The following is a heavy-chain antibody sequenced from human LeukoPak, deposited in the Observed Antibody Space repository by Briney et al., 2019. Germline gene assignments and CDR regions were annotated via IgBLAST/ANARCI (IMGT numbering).Heavy chain of an antibody. CDR2: ISSSSSYI. J-gene: IGHJ4*02. D-gene: IGHD6-13*01. Sequence: GGSLRLSCAASGFTFSSYSMNWVRQAPGKGLEWVSSISSSSSYIYYADLVKGRFTISRDNAKNSLYLQMNSLRAEDTAVYYCARDRAAAGTDLDYWGQGTLVTVSS. CDR3: ARDRAAAGTDLDY. CDR1: GFTFSSYS. V-gene: IGHV3-21*01.